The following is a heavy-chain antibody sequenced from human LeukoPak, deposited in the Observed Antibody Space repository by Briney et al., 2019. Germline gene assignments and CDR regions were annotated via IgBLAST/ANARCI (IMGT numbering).Heavy chain of an antibody. V-gene: IGHV3-21*01. Sequence: PGGSLRLSCAASGFTFSSYSMNWVRQAPGKGLEWVSSISSSSSYIYYADSEKGRFTISRDNAKNSLYLQMNSLRAEDTAVYYCAREMATISYYFDYWGPGTLVTVSS. J-gene: IGHJ4*02. CDR1: GFTFSSYS. D-gene: IGHD5-24*01. CDR2: ISSSSSYI. CDR3: AREMATISYYFDY.